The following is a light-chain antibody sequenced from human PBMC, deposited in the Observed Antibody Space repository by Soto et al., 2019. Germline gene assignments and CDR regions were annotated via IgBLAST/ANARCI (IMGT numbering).Light chain of an antibody. CDR2: DTS. CDR1: QGISGS. J-gene: IGKJ2*01. CDR3: QQSYSLPYT. V-gene: IGKV1-12*01. Sequence: DIQMTQSPSSVSASVGDRVTITCRASQGISGSLAWYQQKPGKAPKLLIYDTSRLHSWVPSRFSGSGSRTDFTLTISSLQPEDFGTYYCQQSYSLPYTFGQGTKVDIK.